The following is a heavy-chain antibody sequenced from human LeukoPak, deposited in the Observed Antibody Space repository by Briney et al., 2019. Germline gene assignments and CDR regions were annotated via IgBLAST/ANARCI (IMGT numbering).Heavy chain of an antibody. J-gene: IGHJ4*02. Sequence: SETLSLTCAVSGYSISSGYDWGWIRQPPGKGLEWIGGVHPSGSTKYNPSLKSRVTISVDTSKNQFSLKLSSVTAADTAVYYCARGRLQSPGDYCGQGTLVTVSS. CDR3: ARGRLQSPGDY. CDR1: GYSISSGYD. CDR2: VHPSGST. D-gene: IGHD5-24*01. V-gene: IGHV4-38-2*01.